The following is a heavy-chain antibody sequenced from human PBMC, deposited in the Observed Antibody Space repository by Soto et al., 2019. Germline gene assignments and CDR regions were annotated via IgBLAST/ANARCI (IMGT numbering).Heavy chain of an antibody. J-gene: IGHJ1*01. D-gene: IGHD3-22*01. V-gene: IGHV3-9*01. CDR2: ISWNSGNI. CDR1: GFNFAESA. CDR3: AKGTKAQVVLTYFQY. Sequence: PGGSLRLSCVASGFNFAESAMYWVRQAPGKGLEWVSGISWNSGNIGYADSVKGRFTISRDNAKKSLYLQMNSLRAEDTALYYCAKGTKAQVVLTYFQYWGQSTLVTVSS.